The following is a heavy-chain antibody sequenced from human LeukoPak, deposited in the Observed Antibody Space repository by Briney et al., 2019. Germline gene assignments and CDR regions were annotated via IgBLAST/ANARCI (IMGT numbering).Heavy chain of an antibody. CDR1: GGSFSGYY. Sequence: PSETLSLTCAVYGGSFSGYYWSWIRQPPGKGLEWIGEINHSGSTNYNPSLKSRVTISVDTSKNQFSLKLSSVTAADTAVCYCARLPYCSSTSCYKYYYYYMDVWGKGTTVTVSS. J-gene: IGHJ6*03. V-gene: IGHV4-34*01. CDR3: ARLPYCSSTSCYKYYYYYMDV. CDR2: INHSGST. D-gene: IGHD2-2*01.